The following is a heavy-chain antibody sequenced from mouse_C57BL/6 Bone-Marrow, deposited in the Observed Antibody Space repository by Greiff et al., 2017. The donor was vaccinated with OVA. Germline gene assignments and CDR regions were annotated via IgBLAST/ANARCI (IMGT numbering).Heavy chain of an antibody. CDR3: AIWDTVVATYYAMDY. D-gene: IGHD1-1*01. Sequence: QVQLQPGAELVKPGASVKVSCKASGYTFTSYWMHWVKQRPGQGLEWIGRIHPSDSDTNYNQKFKGKATLTVDKSSSTAYMQLSSLTSEDSAVYYCAIWDTVVATYYAMDYWGQGTSVTVSS. V-gene: IGHV1-74*01. J-gene: IGHJ4*01. CDR2: IHPSDSDT. CDR1: GYTFTSYW.